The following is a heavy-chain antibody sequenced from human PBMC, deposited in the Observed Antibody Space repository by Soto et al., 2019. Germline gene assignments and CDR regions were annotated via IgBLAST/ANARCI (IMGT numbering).Heavy chain of an antibody. J-gene: IGHJ4*02. CDR3: ARDTVTTKYYFDY. V-gene: IGHV3-21*01. D-gene: IGHD4-17*01. Sequence: GSLRLSCAASGFTFSSYSMNWVRQAPGKGLEWVSSISSSSSYIYYADSVKGRCTISRDNAKNSLYLQMNSLRAEDTAVYYCARDTVTTKYYFDYWGQGPLVTVSS. CDR1: GFTFSSYS. CDR2: ISSSSSYI.